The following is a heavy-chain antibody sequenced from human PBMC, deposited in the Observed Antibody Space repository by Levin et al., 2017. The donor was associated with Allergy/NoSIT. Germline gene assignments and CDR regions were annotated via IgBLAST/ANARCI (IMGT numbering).Heavy chain of an antibody. Sequence: SETLSLTCTVSGGSISGGGYHWTWIRQHPETGLEWIGYIYYSGSTFYNPSLKSRLIISVDTSKNQFSLNVSSVTAADTAVYYCAREDGSTFDFWGQGALVTVAS. J-gene: IGHJ4*02. CDR2: IYYSGST. V-gene: IGHV4-31*03. CDR1: GGSISGGGYH. D-gene: IGHD2-2*03. CDR3: AREDGSTFDF.